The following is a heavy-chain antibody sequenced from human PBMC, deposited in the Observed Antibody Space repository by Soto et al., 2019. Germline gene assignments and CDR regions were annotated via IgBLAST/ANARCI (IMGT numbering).Heavy chain of an antibody. CDR3: ARVIYYDSRAGGDY. V-gene: IGHV3-48*02. D-gene: IGHD3-22*01. J-gene: IGHJ4*02. CDR1: GFTFSSYS. CDR2: ISSSSSTI. Sequence: GGSLRLSCAASGFTFSSYSMNWVRQAPGKGLEWVSYISSSSSTIYYADSVKGRFTISRDNAKNSLYLQMNSLRDEDTAVYYCARVIYYDSRAGGDYWGQGTLVTVSS.